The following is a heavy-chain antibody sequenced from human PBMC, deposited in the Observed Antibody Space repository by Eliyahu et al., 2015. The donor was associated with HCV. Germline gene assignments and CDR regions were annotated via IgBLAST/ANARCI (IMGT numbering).Heavy chain of an antibody. CDR1: GGSISSNSYY. V-gene: IGHV4-39*01. CDR3: ARRGTLVRGVIDAFDI. J-gene: IGHJ3*02. D-gene: IGHD3-10*01. CDR2: IYYSGST. Sequence: QLQLQESGPGLVKPSETLSLTCTVSGGSISSNSYYWGWIRQPPGKGLEWIGSIYYSGSTYYNPSLKSRVTISVDTSKNQFSLKLSSVTASDTAVYYCARRGTLVRGVIDAFDIWGQGTMVTVSS.